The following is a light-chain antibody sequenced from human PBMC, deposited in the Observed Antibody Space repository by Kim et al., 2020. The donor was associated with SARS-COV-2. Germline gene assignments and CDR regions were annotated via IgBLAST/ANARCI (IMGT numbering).Light chain of an antibody. CDR1: QSISSY. CDR3: QQSYSTPRT. CDR2: AAS. J-gene: IGKJ1*01. V-gene: IGKV1-39*01. Sequence: DIQMTQSQSSLSASVGDRVTITCRASQSISSYLNWYQQKPGKAPKLLIYAASSLQSGVPSRFSGSGSGTDFTLTISSLQPEDFATYYFQQSYSTPRTFGQGTKVDI.